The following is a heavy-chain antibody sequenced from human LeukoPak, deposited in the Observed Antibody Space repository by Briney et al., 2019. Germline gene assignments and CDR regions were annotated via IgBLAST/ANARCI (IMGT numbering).Heavy chain of an antibody. J-gene: IGHJ4*02. CDR1: GGSISSYY. CDR2: IYTSGST. CDR3: ARGPSSSWYFDY. D-gene: IGHD6-13*01. Sequence: SETLSLTCTVSGGSISSYYWSWIRQPAGKGVEWIGRIYTSGSTNYNPSLKSRVTMSVDTSKNQFSLKLSSVTAADTAVYSCARGPSSSWYFDYWGQGTLVTVSS. V-gene: IGHV4-4*07.